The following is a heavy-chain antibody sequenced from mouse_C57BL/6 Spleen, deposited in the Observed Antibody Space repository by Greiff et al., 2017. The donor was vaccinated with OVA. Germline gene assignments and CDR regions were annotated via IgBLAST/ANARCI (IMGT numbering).Heavy chain of an antibody. D-gene: IGHD2-3*01. V-gene: IGHV5-6*02. CDR2: ISSGGSYT. CDR3: ARLDGYYNAMDY. Sequence: DVKLVESGGDLVKPGGSLKLSCAASGFTFSSYGMSWVRQTPDKRLEWVATISSGGSYTYYPDSVKGRFTISRDNAKNTLYLQMSSLKSEDTAMYYCARLDGYYNAMDYWGQGTSVTVSS. J-gene: IGHJ4*01. CDR1: GFTFSSYG.